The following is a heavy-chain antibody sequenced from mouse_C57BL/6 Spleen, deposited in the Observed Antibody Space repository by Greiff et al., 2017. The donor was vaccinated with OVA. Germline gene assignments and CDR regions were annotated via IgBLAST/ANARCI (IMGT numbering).Heavy chain of an antibody. D-gene: IGHD2-5*01. CDR3: ARSNYLYWYFDV. CDR2: IYPGSGST. Sequence: VQLQQPGAELVKPGASVKMSCKAPGYTFTSYWITWVKQRPGQGLEWIGDIYPGSGSTNYNEKFKSKATLTVDTSSSTAYMQLSSLTSEDSAVYYCARSNYLYWYFDVWGTGTTVTVSS. V-gene: IGHV1-55*01. CDR1: GYTFTSYW. J-gene: IGHJ1*03.